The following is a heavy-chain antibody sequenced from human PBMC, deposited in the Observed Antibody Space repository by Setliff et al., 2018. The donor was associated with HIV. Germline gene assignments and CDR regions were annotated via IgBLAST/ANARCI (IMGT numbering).Heavy chain of an antibody. V-gene: IGHV4-61*02. CDR3: AREGGLDYYDSSGHYSY. CDR1: GGSISSGSYY. CDR2: IHTSGNT. J-gene: IGHJ4*02. D-gene: IGHD3-22*01. Sequence: PSETLSLTCTVSGGSISSGSYYWSWIRQPAGKGLEWIGRIHTSGNTNYNPSLKSRVTISVDTSKNQFSLKLSSVTAADTAVYYCAREGGLDYYDSSGHYSYWGQGQWSPSPQ.